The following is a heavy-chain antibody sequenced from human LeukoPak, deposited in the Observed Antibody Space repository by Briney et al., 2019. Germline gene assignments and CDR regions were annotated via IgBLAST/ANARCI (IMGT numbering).Heavy chain of an antibody. CDR3: ARGSGVTPVDY. Sequence: SETLSLTCTVSGGSISSYWWSWIRQPPGKGLECIGYIYYSGSTNYNPSLKSRVTISVDTSKNQFSLKLSSVTAADTAVYYSARGSGVTPVDYWGQGTLVTVSS. J-gene: IGHJ4*02. CDR1: GGSISSYW. V-gene: IGHV4-59*01. CDR2: IYYSGST. D-gene: IGHD4-11*01.